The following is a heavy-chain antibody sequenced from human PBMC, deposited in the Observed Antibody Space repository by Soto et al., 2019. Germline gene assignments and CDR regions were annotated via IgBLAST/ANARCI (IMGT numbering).Heavy chain of an antibody. D-gene: IGHD1-7*01. V-gene: IGHV1-2*02. Sequence: ASVKVSCKASGYTFTGYYMHWVRQAPGQGLEWMGWINPNSGGTNYAQKFQGRVTMTTDTSTSTAYMELRSLRSDDTAVYYCARGTGTSLDFDYWGQGTLVTVSS. CDR2: INPNSGGT. CDR3: ARGTGTSLDFDY. CDR1: GYTFTGYY. J-gene: IGHJ4*02.